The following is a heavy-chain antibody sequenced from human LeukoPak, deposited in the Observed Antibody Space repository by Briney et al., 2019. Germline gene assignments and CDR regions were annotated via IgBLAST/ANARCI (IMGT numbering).Heavy chain of an antibody. CDR2: TSAYNGNT. Sequence: ASVKVSCKASGYTFTSYGISWARQAPGQGLEWMGWTSAYNGNTNYAQKLQGRVTMTTDTSTSTAYMELRSLRSDDTAVYYCARDLGEYCSSTSCYPFDYWGQGTLVTVSS. J-gene: IGHJ4*02. D-gene: IGHD2-2*01. CDR3: ARDLGEYCSSTSCYPFDY. V-gene: IGHV1-18*01. CDR1: GYTFTSYG.